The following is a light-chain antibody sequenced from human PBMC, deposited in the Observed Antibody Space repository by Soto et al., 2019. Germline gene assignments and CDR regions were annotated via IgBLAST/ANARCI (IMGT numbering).Light chain of an antibody. J-gene: IGLJ1*01. Sequence: SYELTQPPSVSVAPGQTARITCGGNNIGSKSVHWYQQKPGQSPVLVIYQDSKRPSGIPERFSGSNSGNTATLTISGTQAMDEADYYCQAWDSSTYVFGTGTKVTVL. V-gene: IGLV3-9*01. CDR3: QAWDSSTYV. CDR2: QDS. CDR1: NIGSKS.